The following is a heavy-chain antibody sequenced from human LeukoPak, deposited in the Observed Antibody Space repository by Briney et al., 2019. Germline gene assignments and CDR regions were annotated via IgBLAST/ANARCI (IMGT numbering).Heavy chain of an antibody. V-gene: IGHV1-2*02. D-gene: IGHD2-2*01. CDR2: INPNSGGT. J-gene: IGHJ5*02. CDR1: GYSFTSYY. Sequence: ASVKVSCKASGYSFTSYYIHWVRQAPGQGLEWMGWINPNSGGTNYAQKFQGRVTMTRDTSISTAYMELSRLRSDDTAVYYCARESYCSSTSCYAGGVASANWFDPWGQGTLVTVSS. CDR3: ARESYCSSTSCYAGGVASANWFDP.